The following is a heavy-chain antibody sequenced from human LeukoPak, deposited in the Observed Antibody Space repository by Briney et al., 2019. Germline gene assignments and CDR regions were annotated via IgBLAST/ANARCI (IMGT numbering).Heavy chain of an antibody. CDR1: GFTFSSYA. Sequence: GRTLRLSCAASGFTFSSYAISGVRQGRAKGRGWGSAVSCSGGSTYYADSPKGRYTISQDNSKNTLYLRMNSLRAEHTGVYYSRKDGVSFNYWGQGTLVTVSS. CDR3: RKDGVSFNY. CDR2: VSCSGGST. D-gene: IGHD3-16*01. V-gene: IGHV3-23*01. J-gene: IGHJ4*02.